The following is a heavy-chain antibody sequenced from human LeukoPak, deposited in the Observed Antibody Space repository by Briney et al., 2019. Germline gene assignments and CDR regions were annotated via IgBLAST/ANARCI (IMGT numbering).Heavy chain of an antibody. J-gene: IGHJ4*02. V-gene: IGHV3-53*01. CDR1: GFTVSSNH. D-gene: IGHD6-13*01. Sequence: GGSLRLSCAASGFTVSSNHMSWVRQAPGKGLEWVSVIYSGGSTYYADSVKGRFTISRDISKNTLCLQMNSLRAEDTAVYYCARDSGYSRSWYLDYWGQGTLVTVSS. CDR3: ARDSGYSRSWYLDY. CDR2: IYSGGST.